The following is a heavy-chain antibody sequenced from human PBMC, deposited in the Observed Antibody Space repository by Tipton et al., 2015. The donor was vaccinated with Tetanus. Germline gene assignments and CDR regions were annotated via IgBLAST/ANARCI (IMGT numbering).Heavy chain of an antibody. J-gene: IGHJ6*02. CDR3: ARAGDGYNYYYYYGMDV. CDR1: GGTFSSYA. CDR2: IIPIFGTA. V-gene: IGHV1-69*01. Sequence: QSGPEVKKPGSSVKVSCKASGGTFSSYAISWVRQAPGQGLEWMGGIIPIFGTANYAQKFQGRVTITADESTSTAYMELSSLRSEDTAVYYWARAGDGYNYYYYYGMDVWGQGTTVPVSS. D-gene: IGHD5-24*01.